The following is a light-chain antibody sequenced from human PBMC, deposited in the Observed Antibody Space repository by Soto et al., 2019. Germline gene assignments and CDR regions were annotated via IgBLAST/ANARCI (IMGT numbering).Light chain of an antibody. J-gene: IGLJ2*01. V-gene: IGLV1-40*01. CDR3: QSYDSSLSAHVV. CDR1: GSNIGAGYD. CDR2: GNS. Sequence: SVLTQPPSVSGAPGQRVTISCTGSGSNIGAGYDVHWYQQLPGTAPKLLIYGNSNRPSGVPDRFSGSKSGTSASLAITGLQAEDEADYYCQSYDSSLSAHVVFGGGTKLTVL.